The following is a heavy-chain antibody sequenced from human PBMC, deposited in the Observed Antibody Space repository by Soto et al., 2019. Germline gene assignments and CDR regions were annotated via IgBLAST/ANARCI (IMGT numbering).Heavy chain of an antibody. V-gene: IGHV4-30-4*01. CDR2: IYYSGST. CDR1: GGSISSGDDY. J-gene: IGHJ4*02. Sequence: TLALACPVSGGSISSGDDYWSWIRQPPGKGLEWIGYIYYSGSTYYNPSLKSRVTISVDTSNNQFSLKLTSVTTADTAVYYCARYYYGSGSYQDYWGQGTLVTVSS. CDR3: ARYYYGSGSYQDY. D-gene: IGHD3-10*01.